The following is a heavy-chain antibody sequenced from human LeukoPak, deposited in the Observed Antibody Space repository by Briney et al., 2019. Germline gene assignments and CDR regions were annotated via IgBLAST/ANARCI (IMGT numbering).Heavy chain of an antibody. CDR3: ARPYSSSSTDYFDY. V-gene: IGHV4-39*01. Sequence: PSETLSLTCTVSGGSISSSSYYWGWIRQPPGKGLEWIGSIYYSGSTYYNPSLKSRVTISVDTSKNQFSLKLSSVTAADTAMYYCARPYSSSSTDYFDYWGQGTLVTVSS. CDR2: IYYSGST. CDR1: GGSISSSSYY. J-gene: IGHJ4*02. D-gene: IGHD6-6*01.